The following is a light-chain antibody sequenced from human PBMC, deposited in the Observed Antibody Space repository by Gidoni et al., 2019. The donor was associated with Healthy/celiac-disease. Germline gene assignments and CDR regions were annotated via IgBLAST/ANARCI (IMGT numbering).Light chain of an antibody. V-gene: IGLV1-44*01. J-gene: IGLJ2*01. CDR1: SSTIGSNT. CDR3: AAWDDSLNGVV. Sequence: SGLTQQPSASGTPGQRVTISCAGRSSTIGSNTVNWYQQLPGTAPKLLIYSKNQRPSGFPDRFAGSKSGTSASLAISVLQSEYEAVYYCAAWDDSLNGVVFGGGTKLTVL. CDR2: SKN.